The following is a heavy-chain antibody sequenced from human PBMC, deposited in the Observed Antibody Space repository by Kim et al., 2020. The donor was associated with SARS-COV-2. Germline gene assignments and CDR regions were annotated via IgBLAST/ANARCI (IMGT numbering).Heavy chain of an antibody. CDR3: ARESVLRLMGGTTNLYGYYFQGAFDI. CDR2: IYSGGST. V-gene: IGHV3-66*01. CDR1: GFTVSSNY. Sequence: GGSLRLSCAASGFTVSSNYMSWVRQAPGKGLEWVSVIYSGGSTYYADSVKGRFTISRDNSKNTLYLQMNTLKAADTAVYYCARESVLRLMGGTTNLYGYYFQGAFDIWGQGTMVTVSS. J-gene: IGHJ3*02. D-gene: IGHD4-17*01.